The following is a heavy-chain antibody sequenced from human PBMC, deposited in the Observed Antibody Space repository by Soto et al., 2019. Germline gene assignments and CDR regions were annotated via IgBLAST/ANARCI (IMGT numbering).Heavy chain of an antibody. D-gene: IGHD6-13*01. CDR3: SRGRRYSSSWYYFDY. CDR1: GGSISSGDYY. CDR2: IYYSGST. V-gene: IGHV4-30-4*01. Sequence: QVQLQESGPGLVKPSQTLSLTCTVSGGSISSGDYYWSWIRQPPGKGLEWIGYIYYSGSTYYNPSRQMLVTISVDTSKDQFSLKLSSVTAADPAVYSWSRGRRYSSSWYYFDYWGQGTLVTVSS. J-gene: IGHJ4*02.